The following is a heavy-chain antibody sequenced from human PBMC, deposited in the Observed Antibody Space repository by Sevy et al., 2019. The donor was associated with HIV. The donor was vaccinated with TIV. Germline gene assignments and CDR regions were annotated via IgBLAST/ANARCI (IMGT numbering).Heavy chain of an antibody. CDR2: IYYSGST. V-gene: IGHV4-39*01. J-gene: IGHJ5*02. CDR1: GGSISSRSSY. Sequence: SENLSLTCTVSGGSISSRSSYWGWIRQPPGKGLEWIGSIYYSGSTYSNPSLKSRLTMSVDTSKNQFSLKLSSVTAADTAVYYCASTRDYYGSRSSFSHWFDPWGQGILVTVSS. CDR3: ASTRDYYGSRSSFSHWFDP. D-gene: IGHD3-10*01.